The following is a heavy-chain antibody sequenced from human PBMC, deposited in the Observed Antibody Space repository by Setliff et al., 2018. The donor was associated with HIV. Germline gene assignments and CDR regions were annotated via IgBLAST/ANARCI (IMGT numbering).Heavy chain of an antibody. CDR2: IHFSGST. V-gene: IGHV4-39*01. CDR3: VRPSLGLGGGSIFHN. D-gene: IGHD3-3*01. J-gene: IGHJ4*02. Sequence: PSETLSLTCTVSGDSLSGTSYYWGWIRQPPGKGLEWIGSIHFSGSTWYTQSLKSRVTIWVDTSKNQFSLKVNPVTAADTAVNYCVRPSLGLGGGSIFHNWGQGTLVTVSS. CDR1: GDSLSGTSYY.